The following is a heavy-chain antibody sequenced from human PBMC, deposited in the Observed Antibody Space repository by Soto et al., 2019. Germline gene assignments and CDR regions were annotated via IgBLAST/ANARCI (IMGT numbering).Heavy chain of an antibody. CDR1: GFAFTDPY. CDR3: ARLLGTSFDL. D-gene: IGHD2-8*02. V-gene: IGHV3-72*01. J-gene: IGHJ4*02. CDR2: ARNKVNSYVI. Sequence: XESLRLSCAASGFAFTDPYMDWVRQAPGKGLEWVGRARNKVNSYVISYAASVRGRFIISRDDSKNSLYLPMNSLKTEDTAVYFCARLLGTSFDLWGRGSLVT.